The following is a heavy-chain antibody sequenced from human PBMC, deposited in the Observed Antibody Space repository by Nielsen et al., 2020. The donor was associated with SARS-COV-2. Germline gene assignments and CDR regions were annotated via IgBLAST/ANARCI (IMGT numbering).Heavy chain of an antibody. CDR3: AKDAEYSSSSHFDY. CDR1: GFTFSSYA. V-gene: IGHV3-30*18. Sequence: GESLKISCAASGFTFSSYAMSWVRQAPGKGLEWVAVISYDGSNKYYADSVKGRFTISRDNSKNTLYLQMNSLRAEDTAVYYCAKDAEYSSSSHFDYWGQGTLVTVSS. CDR2: ISYDGSNK. D-gene: IGHD6-6*01. J-gene: IGHJ4*02.